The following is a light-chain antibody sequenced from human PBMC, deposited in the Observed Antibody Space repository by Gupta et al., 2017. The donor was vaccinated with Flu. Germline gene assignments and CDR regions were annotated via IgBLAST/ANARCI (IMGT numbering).Light chain of an antibody. CDR3: SAYTTSSTLV. Sequence: QSALTQPASVSGSPGQSIAISCSGTSSDVVNYNYVSWYQHHPGKAPELLIYEVSNRPAGVSDRFSGTKSGNTASLTISGLQADDEADYYCSAYTTSSTLVFGGGTKVTVL. CDR2: EVS. J-gene: IGLJ3*02. CDR1: SSDVVNYNY. V-gene: IGLV2-14*01.